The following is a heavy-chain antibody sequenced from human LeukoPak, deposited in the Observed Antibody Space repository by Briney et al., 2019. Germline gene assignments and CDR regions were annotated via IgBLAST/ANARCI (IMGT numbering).Heavy chain of an antibody. CDR3: ARGVNPIMVYAMCWFDP. J-gene: IGHJ5*02. V-gene: IGHV4-34*01. CDR1: GGSFSGYY. Sequence: PSETLSLTCAVYGGSFSGYYWSWIRQPPGKGPEWIGEINHSGSTNYNPSLKSRVTISVDTSKNQFSLKLSAVTAADTAVYYCARGVNPIMVYAMCWFDPWGQGTLVTVSS. CDR2: INHSGST. D-gene: IGHD2-8*01.